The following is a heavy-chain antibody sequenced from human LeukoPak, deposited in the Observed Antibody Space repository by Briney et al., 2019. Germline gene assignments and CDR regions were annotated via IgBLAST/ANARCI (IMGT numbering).Heavy chain of an antibody. Sequence: PGGSLRLSCAASGFTVSSNYMSWVRQAPGKGLEWVSVIYSGGSTYYADSVKGRFTISRDNSKNTLYLQMNSIRAEDTAVYYCARGRRDLLLWFGESNVFDYWGQGTLVTVSS. V-gene: IGHV3-53*01. J-gene: IGHJ4*02. CDR3: ARGRRDLLLWFGESNVFDY. CDR2: IYSGGST. CDR1: GFTVSSNY. D-gene: IGHD3-10*01.